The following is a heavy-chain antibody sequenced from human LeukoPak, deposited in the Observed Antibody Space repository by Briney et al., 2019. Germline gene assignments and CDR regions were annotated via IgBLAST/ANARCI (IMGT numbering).Heavy chain of an antibody. CDR3: ARVLPPYCSGGSCYSGFYYYYGMDV. Sequence: ASVKVSCKASGYTFTSYDINWVRQATGQGLEGMGWMNPNSGNTVYAQKFQGRVTITRHTSISTAYMALSSLSSEDTAVYYCARVLPPYCSGGSCYSGFYYYYGMDVWGQGTTVTVSS. CDR1: GYTFTSYD. J-gene: IGHJ6*02. V-gene: IGHV1-8*01. D-gene: IGHD2-15*01. CDR2: MNPNSGNT.